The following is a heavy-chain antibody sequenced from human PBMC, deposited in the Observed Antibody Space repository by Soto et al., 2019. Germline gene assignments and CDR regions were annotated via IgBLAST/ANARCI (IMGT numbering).Heavy chain of an antibody. Sequence: QLQLQESGPGLVRPSDSEETLSLTCTVSGGSVSSSSYHWAWIRQPPGKGLEWIGGFYYFGSTYYTPSLKSRVTISVDTSKNQVSLKLNSVTAADTAMYYCARSRSITTISGVVPPTAWGQGTLVTVSS. CDR1: GGSVSSSSYH. CDR3: ARSRSITTISGVVPPTA. J-gene: IGHJ5*02. V-gene: IGHV4-39*01. D-gene: IGHD3-3*01. CDR2: FYYFGST.